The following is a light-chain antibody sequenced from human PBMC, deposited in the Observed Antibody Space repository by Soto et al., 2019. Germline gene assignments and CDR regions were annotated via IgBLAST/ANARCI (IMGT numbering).Light chain of an antibody. V-gene: IGKV1-33*01. CDR1: QTISSW. CDR3: QKCDYLPI. Sequence: DIQMTQSPSTLSASVRDRVTITCRASQTISSWLAWFQQRPGRAPKFLIYDASILEAGVPSRFSGSGSGTDFTFTISSLQPEDVATYYCQKCDYLPIFGPGTTVDFK. J-gene: IGKJ3*01. CDR2: DAS.